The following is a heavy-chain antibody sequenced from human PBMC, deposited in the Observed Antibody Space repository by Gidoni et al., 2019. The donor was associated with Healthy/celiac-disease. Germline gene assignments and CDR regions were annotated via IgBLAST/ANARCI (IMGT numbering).Heavy chain of an antibody. V-gene: IGHV4-38-2*02. CDR2: IYHSGST. CDR3: ARDRQWLVYDAFDI. D-gene: IGHD6-19*01. J-gene: IGHJ3*02. Sequence: EWIGSIYHSGSTYYNPSLKSRVTISVDTSKNQFSLKLSSVTAADTAVYYCARDRQWLVYDAFDIWGQGTMVTVSS.